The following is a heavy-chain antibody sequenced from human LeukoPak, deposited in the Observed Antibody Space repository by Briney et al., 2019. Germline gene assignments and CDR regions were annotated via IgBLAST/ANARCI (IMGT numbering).Heavy chain of an antibody. Sequence: GGSLRLSCAASGFTFGDFTMHWVRQAPGKGLEWVSLISRDAGRTYYTDSVKGRFTISRDNSKNSLYLQMNSLRTEDTALYYCSKSRYSGYDWPSPLGSWGQGTLVTVSS. CDR1: GFTFGDFT. J-gene: IGHJ5*02. CDR3: SKSRYSGYDWPSPLGS. D-gene: IGHD5-12*01. V-gene: IGHV3-43*01. CDR2: ISRDAGRT.